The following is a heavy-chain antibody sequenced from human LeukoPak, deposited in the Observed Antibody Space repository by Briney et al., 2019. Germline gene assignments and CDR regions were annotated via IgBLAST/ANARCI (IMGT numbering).Heavy chain of an antibody. CDR3: ASRYCSGGSCYGGLDY. V-gene: IGHV4-34*01. J-gene: IGHJ4*02. CDR2: INHSGST. Sequence: SETLSLTCAVYGGSFSSYYWSWIRQPPGKGLEWIGEINHSGSTNYNPSLKSRVTISVDTSKNQFSLKLSSVTAADTAVYYCASRYCSGGSCYGGLDYWGQGTLVTVSS. CDR1: GGSFSSYY. D-gene: IGHD2-15*01.